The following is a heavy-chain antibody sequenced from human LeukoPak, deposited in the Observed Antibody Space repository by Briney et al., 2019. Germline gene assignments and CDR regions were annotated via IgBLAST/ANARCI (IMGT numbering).Heavy chain of an antibody. J-gene: IGHJ6*03. CDR2: INPNSGGT. CDR3: ARGGYSYAPALYYYYYYMDV. V-gene: IGHV1-2*06. Sequence: GASVKVSCKASGYTFTGYYMHWVRQAPGQGLEWMGRINPNSGGTNYAQKFQGRVTMTRDTSISTAYMELSRLRSDDMAVYYCARGGYSYAPALYYYYYYMDVWGKGTTVTVSS. CDR1: GYTFTGYY. D-gene: IGHD5-18*01.